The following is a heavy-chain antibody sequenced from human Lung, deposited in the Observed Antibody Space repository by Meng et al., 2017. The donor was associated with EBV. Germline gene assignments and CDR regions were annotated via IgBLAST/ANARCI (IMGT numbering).Heavy chain of an antibody. J-gene: IGHJ4*02. D-gene: IGHD1-26*01. CDR2: INEDGSIV. Sequence: GAGGGLVEPGGSLRLSCVGAGISGYWVHWVRQVPGKGLVWVSRINEDGSIVNYADSVKGRFTIFRDNDKNTVSLQMNSLRVEDTALYYCAKDCFGAWDYWGQGTLVTVSS. V-gene: IGHV3-74*01. CDR3: AKDCFGAWDY. CDR1: GISGYW.